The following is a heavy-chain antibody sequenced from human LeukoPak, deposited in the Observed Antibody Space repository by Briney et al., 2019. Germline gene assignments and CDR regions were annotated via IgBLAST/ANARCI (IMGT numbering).Heavy chain of an antibody. CDR1: GFTFSSYA. Sequence: GGSLRLSCAASGFTFSSYAMHWVRQAPGKGLEYVSAISSNGGSTYYANSVKGRFTISRDNSKNTLYLQMGSLRAEDMAVYYCARPRYSGSYLTLYFDYWGQGTLVTVSS. CDR2: ISSNGGST. CDR3: ARPRYSGSYLTLYFDY. J-gene: IGHJ4*02. D-gene: IGHD1-26*01. V-gene: IGHV3-64*01.